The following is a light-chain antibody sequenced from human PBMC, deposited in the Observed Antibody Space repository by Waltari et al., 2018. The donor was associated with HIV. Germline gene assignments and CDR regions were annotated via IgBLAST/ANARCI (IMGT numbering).Light chain of an antibody. V-gene: IGLV2-11*01. CDR3: CSYAGSRVI. J-gene: IGLJ2*01. CDR1: SNDIGAYNY. CDR2: DGN. Sequence: QSALTQPRSVSGSPGQSVTISCVGTSNDIGAYNYVSWYHQHPGQAPKVMIYDGNKRPSGVPDRFSGSKSGYTASLTISGLQAEDEADYYCCSYAGSRVIFGGGTKLTVL.